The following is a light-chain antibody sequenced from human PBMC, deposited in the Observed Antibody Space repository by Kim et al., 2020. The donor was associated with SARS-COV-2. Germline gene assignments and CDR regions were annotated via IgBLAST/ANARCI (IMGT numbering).Light chain of an antibody. CDR1: QNIDAW. J-gene: IGKJ4*01. V-gene: IGKV1-5*03. CDR2: TAS. Sequence: AAVGDRVTITCRASQNIDAWLDWYQQKPGKAPKLLIYTASTLESGVPSRFSGSGSGTEFTLTISSLQPDDFATYYCQQYKTYPVTFGGGTKVDIK. CDR3: QQYKTYPVT.